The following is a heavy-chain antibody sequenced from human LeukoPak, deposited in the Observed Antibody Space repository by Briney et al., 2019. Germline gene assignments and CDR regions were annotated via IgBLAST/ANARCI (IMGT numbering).Heavy chain of an antibody. Sequence: SETLSLTCSVSGDSISSPGSYWSWVRQPAGKGLEWIGRIYNTGRTNYNPALKSRVVISVHKSKNHFSLNLSSVTAADTARYYCARDRVEVLSGVIYWYFDLWGRGTLVSVSS. CDR3: ARDRVEVLSGVIYWYFDL. V-gene: IGHV4-61*02. CDR2: IYNTGRT. D-gene: IGHD2-15*01. J-gene: IGHJ2*01. CDR1: GDSISSPGSY.